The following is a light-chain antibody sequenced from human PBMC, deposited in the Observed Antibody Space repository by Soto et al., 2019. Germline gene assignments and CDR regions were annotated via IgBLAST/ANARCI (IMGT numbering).Light chain of an antibody. CDR2: DVS. Sequence: QSALPQPPSLFGSPGQSITISCPGPSSDVGGYNYVSWYQQHPGKAPKLMIYDVSNRPSGVSNRFSGSKSGNTASLTISGLQAEDEADYYCSSYTSSSTLVVFGGGTKVTVL. V-gene: IGLV2-14*01. J-gene: IGLJ2*01. CDR1: SSDVGGYNY. CDR3: SSYTSSSTLVV.